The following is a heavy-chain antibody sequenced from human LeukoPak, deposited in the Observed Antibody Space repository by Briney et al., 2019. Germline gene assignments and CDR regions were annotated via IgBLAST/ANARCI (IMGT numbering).Heavy chain of an antibody. CDR1: GFTFSNYA. CDR3: AKDVGHRDGYNF. CDR2: ISGSGGST. Sequence: GGSLRLSCAATGFTFSNYAMSWVRQAPGKGLEWVSAISGSGGSTYYADSVKGRFTISRDNSKNTLYLQMNSLRAEDRAVYYCAKDVGHRDGYNFWGQGTPVTVSS. J-gene: IGHJ4*02. V-gene: IGHV3-23*01. D-gene: IGHD5-24*01.